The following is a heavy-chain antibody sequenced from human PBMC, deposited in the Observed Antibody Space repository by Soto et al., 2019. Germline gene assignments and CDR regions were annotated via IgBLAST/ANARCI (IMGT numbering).Heavy chain of an antibody. Sequence: PSETLSLTCTVSGGYISGSTSYWVWIRQPPGKGLEWIGNIYYSGNTYYHPSLKIRLTISVDTSKTQFSLRLSSVTAADTAVSYCVSRRDGYTLVTDYWGQGTLVTVSS. CDR2: IYYSGNT. V-gene: IGHV4-39*01. CDR3: VSRRDGYTLVTDY. J-gene: IGHJ4*02. CDR1: GGYISGSTSY. D-gene: IGHD5-12*01.